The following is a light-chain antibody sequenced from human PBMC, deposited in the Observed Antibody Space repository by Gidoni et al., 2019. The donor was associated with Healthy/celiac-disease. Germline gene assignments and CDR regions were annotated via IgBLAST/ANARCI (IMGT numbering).Light chain of an antibody. CDR2: GAS. Sequence: IVLTQSPGTLSLSPGERATLSCRASQSVSSSYLAWYQQKPGQAPRLLIYGASSRATGIPDRFSGSGSGTDFTRTISRLEPEDFAVYYCQQYGSSVFTFGPGTKVDIK. J-gene: IGKJ3*01. V-gene: IGKV3-20*01. CDR1: QSVSSSY. CDR3: QQYGSSVFT.